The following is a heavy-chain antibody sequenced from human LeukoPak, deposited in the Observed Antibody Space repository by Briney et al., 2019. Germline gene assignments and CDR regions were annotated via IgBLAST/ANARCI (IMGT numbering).Heavy chain of an antibody. V-gene: IGHV1-18*01. CDR1: GYTFTSYG. CDR2: ISAYNGNT. D-gene: IGHD6-13*01. Sequence: GASVKVSCKASGYTFTSYGISWVRQAPGQGLEWMGWISAYNGNTNYAQKLQGRVTMTTDTSTSTAYMELRSLRSDDAAVYYCARTPGTNGPKQQLGYWGQGTLVTVSS. J-gene: IGHJ4*02. CDR3: ARTPGTNGPKQQLGY.